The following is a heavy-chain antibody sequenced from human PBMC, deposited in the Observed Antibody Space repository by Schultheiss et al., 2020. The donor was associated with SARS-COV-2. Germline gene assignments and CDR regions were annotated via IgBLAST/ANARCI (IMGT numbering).Heavy chain of an antibody. CDR1: GGSISSYC. D-gene: IGHD4-23*01. V-gene: IGHV4-59*08. J-gene: IGHJ4*02. CDR2: IHDSGIT. CDR3: ARRRSDGNWYLDT. Sequence: GSLSLTCTVSGGSISSYCWNWIRQSPGKGLEWIGFIHDSGITNYNPSLKSRVTISVDTSKNQFSLKLTSVIAADTAVYYCARRRSDGNWYLDTWGQGTLVTVSS.